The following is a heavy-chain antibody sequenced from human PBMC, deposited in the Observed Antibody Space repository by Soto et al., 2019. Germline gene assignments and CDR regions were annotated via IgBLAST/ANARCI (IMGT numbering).Heavy chain of an antibody. J-gene: IGHJ5*02. D-gene: IGHD3-10*01. CDR2: TWVDENIE. CDR3: VRGSSYVSGTYYAVGFCGP. V-gene: IGHV3-33*01. Sequence: QVWLVESGGGVVQPGRSLRLSCVTSGFTLSSFRMHWVRQAPGKGLEWVAVTWVDENIEYYADSVKGRFTISRDNSKNTLYLQMNTLRADATAIYYCVRGSSYVSGTYYAVGFCGPWGQGTLLTVSS. CDR1: GFTLSSFR.